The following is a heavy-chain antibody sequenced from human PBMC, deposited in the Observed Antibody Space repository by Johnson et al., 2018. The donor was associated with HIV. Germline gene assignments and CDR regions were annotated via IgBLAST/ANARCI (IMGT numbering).Heavy chain of an antibody. V-gene: IGHV3-20*04. J-gene: IGHJ3*02. CDR2: IYWNGGST. CDR1: GFTFDDYG. CDR3: ARERVAVTGPTRAFDI. Sequence: VQLVESGGGVVRPGGSLRLSCAASGFTFDDYGMNWVRQAPGKGLEWVSCIYWNGGSTGYADSVKGRFSISRDHSTNTLYLQMNSLRAEDTAVYYWARERVAVTGPTRAFDIWGQGTMVIVSS. D-gene: IGHD6-19*01.